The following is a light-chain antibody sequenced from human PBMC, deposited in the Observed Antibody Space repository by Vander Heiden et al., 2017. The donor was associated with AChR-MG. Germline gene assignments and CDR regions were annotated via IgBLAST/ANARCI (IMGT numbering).Light chain of an antibody. J-gene: IGKJ2*01. CDR1: QTIDSH. CDR2: AAS. CDR3: QQRDSHPHT. Sequence: DIQMTQSPSSLSASVRDSVTITCRPSQTIDSHLNWYQQTPGKAPRLLLYAASFLQSRVPSRFSGSGSGTAFRLTITELQPEDFATYYCQQRDSHPHTFGLRTRLEL. V-gene: IGKV1-39*01.